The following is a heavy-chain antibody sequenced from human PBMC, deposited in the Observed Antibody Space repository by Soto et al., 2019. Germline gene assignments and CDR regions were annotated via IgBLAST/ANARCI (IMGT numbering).Heavy chain of an antibody. CDR3: ATPYSSSFLGY. J-gene: IGHJ4*02. D-gene: IGHD6-6*01. V-gene: IGHV3-11*01. Sequence: GGSLRLSCAASGFTFSDYYMSWIRQAPGKGLEWVSYISSSGSTIYYADSVKGRFTISRDNAKNSLYLQMSSLRAEDTAVYYCATPYSSSFLGYWGQGTLVTVSS. CDR1: GFTFSDYY. CDR2: ISSSGSTI.